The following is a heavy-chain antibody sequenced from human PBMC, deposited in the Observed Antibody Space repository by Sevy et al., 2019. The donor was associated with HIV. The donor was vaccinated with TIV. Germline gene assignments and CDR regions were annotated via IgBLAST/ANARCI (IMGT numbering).Heavy chain of an antibody. D-gene: IGHD3-3*01. V-gene: IGHV3-33*01. CDR2: IRYDGSNK. Sequence: GGSLRLSCAASGFTLSTYGFHWVRQAPGKGLEWVAVIRYDGSNKYYADSVRGRFTISRDNSKNTLYLQMSSLRAEDTAVEYSARDRLGITISAEWGGGMDVWGQGTTVTVSS. CDR3: ARDRLGITISAEWGGGMDV. J-gene: IGHJ6*02. CDR1: GFTLSTYG.